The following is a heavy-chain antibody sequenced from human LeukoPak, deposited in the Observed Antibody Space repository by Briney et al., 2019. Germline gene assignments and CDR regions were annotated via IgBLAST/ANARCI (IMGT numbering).Heavy chain of an antibody. CDR3: ARDSRTAPYYYDSSGPLDYYGMDV. D-gene: IGHD3-22*01. Sequence: GGSLRLSCAASGFTFSSYSMNWVRQAPGKGLEWVSSISSSSSYIYYADSVKGRFTISRDNAKNSLYLQMNSLRAEDTAVYYCARDSRTAPYYYDSSGPLDYYGMDVWGQGTTVTVSS. V-gene: IGHV3-21*01. J-gene: IGHJ6*02. CDR1: GFTFSSYS. CDR2: ISSSSSYI.